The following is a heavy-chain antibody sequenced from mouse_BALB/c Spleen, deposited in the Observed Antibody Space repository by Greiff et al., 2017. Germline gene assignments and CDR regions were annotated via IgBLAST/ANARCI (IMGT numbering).Heavy chain of an antibody. CDR3: ARGDYGSIMDY. CDR2: IWAGGST. V-gene: IGHV2-9*02. CDR1: GFSLTSYG. D-gene: IGHD1-1*01. Sequence: QVQLQQSGPGLVAPSQSLSITCTVSGFSLTSYGVHWVRQPPGKGLEWLGVIWAGGSTNYNSALMSRLSISRDNSKSQVFLKMNSLQTDDTAMYYCARGDYGSIMDYWGQGTSVTVSS. J-gene: IGHJ4*01.